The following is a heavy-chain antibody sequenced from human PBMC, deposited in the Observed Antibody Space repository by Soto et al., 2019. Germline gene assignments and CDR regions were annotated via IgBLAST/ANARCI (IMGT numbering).Heavy chain of an antibody. CDR2: INRDGSEK. CDR3: ARALVVVVPTLLAY. CDR1: GFTFISYW. V-gene: IGHV3-7*01. J-gene: IGHJ4*02. D-gene: IGHD2-2*01. Sequence: PGGSLRLSCAASGFTFISYWMSWVRQAPGKGLEWVANINRDGSEKNYLDSVKGRFTISRDNAKNSLFLQMNSLRAEDTAVYYCARALVVVVPTLLAYWGQGTRVTVSS.